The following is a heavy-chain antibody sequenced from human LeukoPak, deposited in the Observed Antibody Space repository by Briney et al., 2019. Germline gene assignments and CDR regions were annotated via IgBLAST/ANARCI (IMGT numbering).Heavy chain of an antibody. Sequence: GASVKVSCKASGYTFTSYYMHWVRQAPGQGLEWMGIINPSGGSTSYAQKFQGRVTMTRDTSTSTVYMELSSLRSEDTAVYYCARRGFGETTGDYYYYMDVWGKGTTVTVSS. CDR2: INPSGGST. V-gene: IGHV1-46*01. CDR3: ARRGFGETTGDYYYYMDV. J-gene: IGHJ6*03. D-gene: IGHD3-10*01. CDR1: GYTFTSYY.